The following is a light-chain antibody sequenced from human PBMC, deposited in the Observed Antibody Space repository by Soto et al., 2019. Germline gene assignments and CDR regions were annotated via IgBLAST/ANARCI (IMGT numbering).Light chain of an antibody. CDR2: DDV. CDR1: RSNVGENY. Sequence: QSVLTQTPSVSAAPGQRVTISCSGSRSNVGENYVSWYQQFPGTAPQLVIYDDVKRSPGIPDRFSASKSGTSATLAISGLQAEDESHYYCSSKSSGSTPMLFGGGTKLTVL. V-gene: IGLV1-51*01. CDR3: SSKSSGSTPML. J-gene: IGLJ2*01.